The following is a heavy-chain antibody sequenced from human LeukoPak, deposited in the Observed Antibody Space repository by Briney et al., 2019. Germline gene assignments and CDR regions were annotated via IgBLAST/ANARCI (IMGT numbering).Heavy chain of an antibody. CDR2: ISSSSSYI. V-gene: IGHV3-21*01. CDR1: GFTFSSSA. J-gene: IGHJ6*02. CDR3: ARDLYSYGFPAYYYYYGMDV. Sequence: GGSLRLSCAASGFTFSSSAMSWVRQAPGKGLEWVSSISSSSSYIYYADSVKGRFTISRDNAKNSLYLQMNSLRAEDTAVYYCARDLYSYGFPAYYYYYGMDVWGQGTTVTVSS. D-gene: IGHD5-18*01.